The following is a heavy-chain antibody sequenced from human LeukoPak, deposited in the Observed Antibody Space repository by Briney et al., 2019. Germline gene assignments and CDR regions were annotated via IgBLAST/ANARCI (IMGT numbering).Heavy chain of an antibody. D-gene: IGHD7-27*01. CDR1: GYTFNNYA. V-gene: IGHV1-18*01. Sequence: ASVKVSCKASGYTFNNYAISWVRQAPGQGLEWMGWISAYNGDTKFAQKFQGRVTMTTDTSTSTAYMELRSLRSDDTAVYYCARGKPGDYWGQGTLVTVSS. J-gene: IGHJ4*02. CDR3: ARGKPGDY. CDR2: ISAYNGDT.